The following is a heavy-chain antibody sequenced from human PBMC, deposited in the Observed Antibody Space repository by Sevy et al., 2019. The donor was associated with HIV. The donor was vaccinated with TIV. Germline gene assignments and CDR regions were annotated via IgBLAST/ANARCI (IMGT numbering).Heavy chain of an antibody. D-gene: IGHD3-16*01. J-gene: IGHJ1*01. CDR2: VRSKTDGGTT. CDR1: GFTFSNAW. Sequence: GGSLRLSCAASGFTFSNAWMSWVRQAPGKGLEWVGHVRSKTDGGTTDYPAPVRGRFTTTRDYSKNTLYLQMNSLKTEDTAVYYCTTGGSLFQHWGQGTLVTVSS. CDR3: TTGGSLFQH. V-gene: IGHV3-15*01.